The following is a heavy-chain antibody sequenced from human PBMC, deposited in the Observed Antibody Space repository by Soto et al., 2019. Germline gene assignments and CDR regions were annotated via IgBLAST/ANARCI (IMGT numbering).Heavy chain of an antibody. J-gene: IGHJ4*02. V-gene: IGHV4-39*07. Sequence: SETLSLTCTVSGGSISSSSYYWGWIRQPPGKGLEWIGNIYYSGSTYYNPSLKSRVTISVDTSKNQFSLKLSSVTAADTAVYYCARVDYDSSGYYYFDYWGQGTLVTVSS. CDR3: ARVDYDSSGYYYFDY. CDR2: IYYSGST. D-gene: IGHD3-22*01. CDR1: GGSISSSSYY.